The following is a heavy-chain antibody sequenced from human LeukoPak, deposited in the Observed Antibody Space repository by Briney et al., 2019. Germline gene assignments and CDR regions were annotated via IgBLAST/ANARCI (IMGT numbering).Heavy chain of an antibody. CDR3: ATRGYSYALDY. CDR2: ISGDGGST. J-gene: IGHJ4*02. CDR1: GFTFDDYA. V-gene: IGHV3-43*02. D-gene: IGHD5-18*01. Sequence: PVGSLRLPCAASGFTFDDYAMHWVRQAPGKGLEWVSLISGDGGSTYYADSVKGRFTISRDNSKNSLCLQMNSLRTEDTALYYCATRGYSYALDYWGQGTLVTVSS.